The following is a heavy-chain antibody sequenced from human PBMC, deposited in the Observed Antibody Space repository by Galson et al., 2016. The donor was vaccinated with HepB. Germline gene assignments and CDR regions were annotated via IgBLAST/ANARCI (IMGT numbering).Heavy chain of an antibody. CDR3: AIDLWSDYGDKR. J-gene: IGHJ4*02. CDR1: GYTLTEFP. CDR2: FDPEDGET. Sequence: VKVSCKVSGYTLTEFPMHWVRQAPGKGLEWMGGFDPEDGETIYAQKFQGRVSVTEDTSTDTAYMELSSLRAEDTAVYFCAIDLWSDYGDKRWGQGTLVTVSS. V-gene: IGHV1-24*01. D-gene: IGHD4-17*01.